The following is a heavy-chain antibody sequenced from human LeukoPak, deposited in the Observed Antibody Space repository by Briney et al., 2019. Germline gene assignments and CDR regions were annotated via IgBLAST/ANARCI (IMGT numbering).Heavy chain of an antibody. CDR3: ARQKRGPFNYYDTLAYFDY. CDR1: GGSFSGYY. J-gene: IGHJ4*02. D-gene: IGHD3-22*01. V-gene: IGHV4-34*01. CDR2: INHSRST. Sequence: PSETLSLTCAVYGGSFSGYYWSWIRQPPGKGLEWIGEINHSRSTNYNPSLKSRVTISVDTSKNQFSLKLSSVTAADTAAYYCARQKRGPFNYYDTLAYFDYWGQGTLVTVSS.